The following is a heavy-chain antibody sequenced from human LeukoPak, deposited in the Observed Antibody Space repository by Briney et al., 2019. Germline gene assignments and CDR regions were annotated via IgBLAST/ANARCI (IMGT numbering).Heavy chain of an antibody. J-gene: IGHJ4*02. CDR3: ARTLKDYDFWSGYYTGTYYFDY. CDR2: INHSGST. Sequence: GSLRLSCAASGFTFSSYAMSWIRQPPGKGLEWIGEINHSGSTNYNPSLKSRVTISVDTSKNQFSLKLSSVTAADTAVYYCARTLKDYDFWSGYYTGTYYFDYWGQGTLVTVSS. V-gene: IGHV4-34*01. D-gene: IGHD3-3*01. CDR1: GFTFSSYA.